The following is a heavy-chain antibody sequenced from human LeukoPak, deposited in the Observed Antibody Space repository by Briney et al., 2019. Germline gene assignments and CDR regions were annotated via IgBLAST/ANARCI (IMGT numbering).Heavy chain of an antibody. Sequence: SETLSLTCTVSGGSISSSNYYWGWIRQPPGKGLEWIGSIYYSGSTYYNPPLKSRVTISVDTSKNQFSLKVNSVTAVDTAVYFCARQLKGYCSGGSCFSGFDSRGQGAQVTVSS. D-gene: IGHD2-15*01. CDR1: GGSISSSNYY. CDR2: IYYSGST. CDR3: ARQLKGYCSGGSCFSGFDS. V-gene: IGHV4-39*01. J-gene: IGHJ4*02.